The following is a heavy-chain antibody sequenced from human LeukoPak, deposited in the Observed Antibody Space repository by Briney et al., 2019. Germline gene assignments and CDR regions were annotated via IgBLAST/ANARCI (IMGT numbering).Heavy chain of an antibody. CDR2: IYTSGST. CDR1: GGSISSYY. J-gene: IGHJ4*02. D-gene: IGHD3-22*01. V-gene: IGHV4-4*07. CDR3: ARFFPHYYYDSSGYIDY. Sequence: SETLSLTCTVSGGSISSYYWSWIRQPAGKGREWVGRIYTSGSTKYNPSLKTRVNMSVDTSKNQFSLKLSSVTAADTAVYYCARFFPHYYYDSSGYIDYWGQGTLVTVSS.